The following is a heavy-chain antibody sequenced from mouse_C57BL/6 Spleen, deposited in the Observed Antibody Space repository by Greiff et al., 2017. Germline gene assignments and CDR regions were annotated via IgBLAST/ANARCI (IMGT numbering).Heavy chain of an antibody. V-gene: IGHV14-3*01. CDR3: ARDYDYDDAMDY. D-gene: IGHD2-4*01. Sequence: VQLQQSVAELVRPGASVKLSCTASGFHIKNNYMHWVKQRPEQGLEWIGRIDPANGNTKYDPKFQGKATITADTSSNTAYLQLSSLTSEDTAIDYCARDYDYDDAMDYWGPGTSVTVSS. J-gene: IGHJ4*01. CDR1: GFHIKNNY. CDR2: IDPANGNT.